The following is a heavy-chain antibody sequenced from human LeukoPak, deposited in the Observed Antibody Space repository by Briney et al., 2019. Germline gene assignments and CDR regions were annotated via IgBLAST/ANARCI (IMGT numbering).Heavy chain of an antibody. Sequence: GGSLRLSCAASGFTFSSYSMNWVRQAPGKGLEWVSSISSSSYIYYADSVKGRFTISRDNAKNSLYLQMNSLRAEDTAVYYCARADSSDIVVVPADWGQGTLVTVSS. V-gene: IGHV3-21*01. CDR1: GFTFSSYS. CDR3: ARADSSDIVVVPAD. J-gene: IGHJ4*02. CDR2: ISSSSYI. D-gene: IGHD2-2*01.